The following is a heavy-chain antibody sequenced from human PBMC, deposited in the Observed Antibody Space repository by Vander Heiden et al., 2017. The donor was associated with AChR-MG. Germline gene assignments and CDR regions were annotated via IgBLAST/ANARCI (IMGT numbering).Heavy chain of an antibody. CDR2: ISYDASNK. J-gene: IGHJ4*02. D-gene: IGHD6-25*01. V-gene: IGHV3-30*03. Sequence: QVQPVESGGGVVQPGKSLRLSCAASGLTFSDYGLHWVRQAPGKGLEWVAVISYDASNKFYADSVKGRFTVSRDDSKSTLYLQMNSLRDEDTALYYCARGHNGYSSVHWGPGTLVTVSS. CDR3: ARGHNGYSSVH. CDR1: GLTFSDYG.